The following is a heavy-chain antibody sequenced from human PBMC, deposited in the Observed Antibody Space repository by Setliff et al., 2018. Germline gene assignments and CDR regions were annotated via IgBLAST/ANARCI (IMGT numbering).Heavy chain of an antibody. CDR1: GGSFSNYY. CDR2: VSHSGST. Sequence: PSETLSLTCAVYGGSFSNYYWSWIRQPPGGGLEWLGEVSHSGSTNYKPSLKGRVAMSVDTSKRQFSLKLNSVTAADTAVYYCARERTIFGILVISGWFDPWGQGTVVTVSS. V-gene: IGHV4-34*01. D-gene: IGHD3-3*01. CDR3: ARERTIFGILVISGWFDP. J-gene: IGHJ5*02.